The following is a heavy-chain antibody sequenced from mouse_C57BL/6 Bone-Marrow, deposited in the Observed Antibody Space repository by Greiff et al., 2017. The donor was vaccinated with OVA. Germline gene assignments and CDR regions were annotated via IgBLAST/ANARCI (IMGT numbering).Heavy chain of an antibody. D-gene: IGHD1-1*01. CDR3: ARQNFYGSSRWYLDV. V-gene: IGHV1-59*01. J-gene: IGHJ1*03. CDR2: IDPSDSYT. CDR1: GYTFTSYW. Sequence: QVQLQQPGAELVRPGTSVKLSCKASGYTFTSYWMHWVKQRPGQGLEWIGVIDPSDSYTNYNQKFKGKATLTVDTSSSTAYMQLSILTSEDSAVYYCARQNFYGSSRWYLDVWGTGTTVTVSS.